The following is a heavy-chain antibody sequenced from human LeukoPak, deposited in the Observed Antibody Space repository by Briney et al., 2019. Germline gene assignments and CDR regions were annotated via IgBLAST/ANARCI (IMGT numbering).Heavy chain of an antibody. Sequence: PGGSLRLSCAASGFTFNNYWMNWVRQAPGGGLEWVANIKQDGSEKYSVDSVKGRFTISRDNAKNSLYLQMNSLRAEDTAVYYCARGGRRSYGDDAFDMWGQGTMVTVSS. CDR3: ARGGRRSYGDDAFDM. D-gene: IGHD3-16*01. CDR1: GFTFNNYW. J-gene: IGHJ3*02. CDR2: IKQDGSEK. V-gene: IGHV3-7*01.